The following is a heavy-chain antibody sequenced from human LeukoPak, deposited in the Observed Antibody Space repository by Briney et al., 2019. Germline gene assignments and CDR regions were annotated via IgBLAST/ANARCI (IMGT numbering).Heavy chain of an antibody. CDR1: GGSISSYY. CDR2: IYTSGST. Sequence: NPSETLSLTCTVSGGSISSYYWSWIRQPAGKGLEWIGRIYTSGSTNYNPSLKSRVTVSVDTSKNQFSLKLSSVTAADTAVYYCARPQGGWSSDAFDIWGQGTMVTVSS. CDR3: ARPQGGWSSDAFDI. V-gene: IGHV4-4*07. J-gene: IGHJ3*02. D-gene: IGHD6-19*01.